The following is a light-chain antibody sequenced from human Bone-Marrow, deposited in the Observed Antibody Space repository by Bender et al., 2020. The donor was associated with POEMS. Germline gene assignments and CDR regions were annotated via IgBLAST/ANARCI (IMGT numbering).Light chain of an antibody. CDR2: RNN. CDR3: AAWDDSLVFA. CDR1: RSDIGSNY. V-gene: IGLV1-47*01. Sequence: QFVLTQPPSASGTPGQTITISCSGSRSDIGSNYVNWYQHFPGTAPKLLIYRNNHRPSGVPDRVSASKSGTSAALTISGLRSDDEADYYCAAWDDSLVFAFGTGTKVTV. J-gene: IGLJ1*01.